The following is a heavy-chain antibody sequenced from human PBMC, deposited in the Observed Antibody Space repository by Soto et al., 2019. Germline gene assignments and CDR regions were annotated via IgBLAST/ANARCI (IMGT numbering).Heavy chain of an antibody. CDR3: ARESQSSGWSWFDY. CDR1: GYTFTNYY. J-gene: IGHJ4*02. Sequence: QVQLVQSGAEVKKPWASVKVSCKASGYTFTNYYIHWVRQAPGQGLERMGMINPSGGSTSYTRRFQGRVTLTRDTSTSKVYMELSSLRAEDTAVYYCARESQSSGWSWFDYWGQGTLVTVSS. D-gene: IGHD6-19*01. V-gene: IGHV1-46*01. CDR2: INPSGGST.